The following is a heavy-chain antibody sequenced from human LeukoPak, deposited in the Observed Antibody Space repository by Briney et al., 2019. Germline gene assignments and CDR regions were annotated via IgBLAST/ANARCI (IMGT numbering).Heavy chain of an antibody. CDR1: GFTFSNCW. CDR3: ARDVDYANPRHDY. Sequence: PGGSLRLSCATSGFTFSNCWMSWVRQAPGKGLEWVANINLRGSEKYYVDSVKGRFTISRDNANNSVYLQMNSLRSEDTAVYYCARDVDYANPRHDYWGQGTLVTVSS. V-gene: IGHV3-7*01. CDR2: INLRGSEK. D-gene: IGHD4/OR15-4a*01. J-gene: IGHJ4*02.